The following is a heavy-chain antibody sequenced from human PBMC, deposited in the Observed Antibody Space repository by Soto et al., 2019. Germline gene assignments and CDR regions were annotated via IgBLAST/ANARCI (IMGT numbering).Heavy chain of an antibody. J-gene: IGHJ4*02. CDR2: IIPIFGTA. CDR1: GGTFSSYA. V-gene: IGHV1-69*06. Sequence: QVQLVQSGAEVKKPGSSVKVSCKASGGTFSSYAISWVRQAPGQGLEWMGGIIPIFGTANYAQKFQGRVTITADKSTSTDYLELRSLRSEDTAVYYCARDGIAVARGPYYFDYWGQGTLVTVSS. D-gene: IGHD6-19*01. CDR3: ARDGIAVARGPYYFDY.